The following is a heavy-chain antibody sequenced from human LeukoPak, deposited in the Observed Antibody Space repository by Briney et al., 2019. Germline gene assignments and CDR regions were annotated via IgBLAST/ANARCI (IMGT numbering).Heavy chain of an antibody. CDR2: IYTTGST. CDR1: GGSISSGNYY. Sequence: PSQTLSLTCTVSGGSISSGNYYWSWIRQPAGKGLEWIGRIYTTGSTDYNPSLKNRVTISIDMSMNQFSLKLRSVTAADTAVYYCARRYSGSYPHYYYYYMDVWGKGTTVTISS. V-gene: IGHV4-61*02. J-gene: IGHJ6*03. CDR3: ARRYSGSYPHYYYYYMDV. D-gene: IGHD1-26*01.